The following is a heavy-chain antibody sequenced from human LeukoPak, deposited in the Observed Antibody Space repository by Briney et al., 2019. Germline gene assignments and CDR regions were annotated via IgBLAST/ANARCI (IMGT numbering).Heavy chain of an antibody. D-gene: IGHD4-11*01. J-gene: IGHJ4*02. CDR3: ARDSSTVTTPYFDF. V-gene: IGHV1-2*04. CDR1: GFTFTGYY. Sequence: ASVKVSCKTSGFTFTGYYIHWVRQAPGQGLEWMGWINANSGGTNYAQQFQGWVTMTRDTSISTAYMEQSRLRSDDTAMYYCARDSSTVTTPYFDFWGQGTLVTVSS. CDR2: INANSGGT.